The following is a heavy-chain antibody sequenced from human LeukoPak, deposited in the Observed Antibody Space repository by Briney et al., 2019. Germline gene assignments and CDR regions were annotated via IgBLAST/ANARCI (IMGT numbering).Heavy chain of an antibody. Sequence: GGSLRLSCAASGFTFSSYWMTWVRQTPGKGLEWVANIKQDGSEKSYVDSVKGRFTISRDNAKNPLYLQMNSLRVEDTAVYYCARDWSTYYYYYGMDVWGQGTTVTVSS. CDR2: IKQDGSEK. V-gene: IGHV3-7*01. CDR3: ARDWSTYYYYYGMDV. J-gene: IGHJ6*02. CDR1: GFTFSSYW.